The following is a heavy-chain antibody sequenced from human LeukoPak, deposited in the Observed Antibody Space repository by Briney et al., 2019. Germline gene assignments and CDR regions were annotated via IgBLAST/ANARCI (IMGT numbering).Heavy chain of an antibody. CDR2: INPNSGGT. V-gene: IGHV1-2*02. J-gene: IGHJ6*03. Sequence: ASVKVSCKASGYTFTGYYMHWVRQAPGQGLEWMGWINPNSGGTNYAQKFQGRVTMTRDTSISTAYMELSRLRSEDTAVYYCASANGSGSYYMKDRDHYYYYMDVWGKGTTVTISS. CDR3: ASANGSGSYYMKDRDHYYYYMDV. D-gene: IGHD3-10*01. CDR1: GYTFTGYY.